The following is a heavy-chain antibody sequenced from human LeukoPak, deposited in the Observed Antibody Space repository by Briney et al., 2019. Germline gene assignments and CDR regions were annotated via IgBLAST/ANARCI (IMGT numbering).Heavy chain of an antibody. V-gene: IGHV4-30-2*02. D-gene: IGHD6-13*01. CDR3: ARRVHSSSWSSYFDY. CDR2: IYHSGST. J-gene: IGHJ4*02. Sequence: SETLSLTCTVSGGSISSGGYYWSWIRQPPGKGLEWIGYIYHSGSTYYNPSLKSRVTISVDKSKNQFFLKLSSVTATDTAVYYCARRVHSSSWSSYFDYWGQETLVTVSS. CDR1: GGSISSGGYY.